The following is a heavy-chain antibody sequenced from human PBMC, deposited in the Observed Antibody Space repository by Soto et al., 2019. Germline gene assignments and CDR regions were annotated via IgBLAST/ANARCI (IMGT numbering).Heavy chain of an antibody. D-gene: IGHD5-12*01. V-gene: IGHV3-23*01. CDR3: AKGTVATYNYYYYMDV. CDR2: ISGEAGST. J-gene: IGHJ6*03. Sequence: GGSLRLSCTASGFIFSHYAMNWVRQGPGKGLEWVSAISGEAGSTYYADSVKGRFTISRDNSKNTLYLQMNSLRAEDTAVYYCAKGTVATYNYYYYMDVWGKGTTVTVSS. CDR1: GFIFSHYA.